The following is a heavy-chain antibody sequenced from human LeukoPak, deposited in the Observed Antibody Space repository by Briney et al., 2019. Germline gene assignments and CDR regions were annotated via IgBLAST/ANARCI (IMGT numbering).Heavy chain of an antibody. V-gene: IGHV3-74*01. CDR3: ARDVGRGENHFDY. D-gene: IGHD3-10*01. Sequence: GGSLRLSCAASGFTFSSYWMHWVRQAPGKGLVWVSRINSDGSSTSYADPVKGRFTISRDNAKNTLYLQMNSLRAEDTAVYYCARDVGRGENHFDYWGQGTLVTVSS. CDR2: INSDGSST. CDR1: GFTFSSYW. J-gene: IGHJ4*02.